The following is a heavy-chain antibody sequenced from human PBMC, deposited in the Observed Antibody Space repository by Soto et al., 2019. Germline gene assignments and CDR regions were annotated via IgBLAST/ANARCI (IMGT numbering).Heavy chain of an antibody. CDR3: ARAEGTTSDFDY. Sequence: QVQLVQSGAEVKRPGASVKVSCKASGYTFTSYAFSWVRQAPGQGLEWMGWISNYNGNTNYAQKLQGRVTMTTDTSTSTAYMELRSLRSDDTAVYFCARAEGTTSDFDYWGQGTLVTVSS. CDR1: GYTFTSYA. J-gene: IGHJ4*02. D-gene: IGHD4-17*01. CDR2: ISNYNGNT. V-gene: IGHV1-18*04.